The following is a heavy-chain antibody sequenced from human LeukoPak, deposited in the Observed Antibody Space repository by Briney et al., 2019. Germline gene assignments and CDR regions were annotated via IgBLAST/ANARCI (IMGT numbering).Heavy chain of an antibody. CDR3: ARLYCSSTRCFNYMDV. CDR1: GGSISGYY. V-gene: IGHV4-4*07. D-gene: IGHD2-2*01. Sequence: PSETLSLTCTVSGGSISGYYWSWIRQPAGKGLEWIGHIYTSGSSNYNPSLRSRVTMSVDTSKNQFSLKPSSVTAADTAVYYCARLYCSSTRCFNYMDVWGKGTTVTVSS. CDR2: IYTSGSS. J-gene: IGHJ6*03.